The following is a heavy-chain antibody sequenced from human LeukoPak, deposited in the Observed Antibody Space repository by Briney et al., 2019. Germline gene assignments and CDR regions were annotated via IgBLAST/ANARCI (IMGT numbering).Heavy chain of an antibody. D-gene: IGHD1-26*01. CDR2: LNWNGGST. V-gene: IGHV3-20*04. CDR1: GFTFENHG. J-gene: IGHJ3*01. CDR3: ARDGSYFALDV. Sequence: GGSLRLSCAASGFTFENHGMSWVRQAPGKGLEWVSGLNWNGGSTSYADSVKGRFTISRDNAKKSLYLQMNSLRAEDTALYYCARDGSYFALDVWGQGTTVTVSS.